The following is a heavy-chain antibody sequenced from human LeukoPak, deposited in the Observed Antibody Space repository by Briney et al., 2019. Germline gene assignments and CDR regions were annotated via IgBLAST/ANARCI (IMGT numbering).Heavy chain of an antibody. V-gene: IGHV1-8*01. D-gene: IGHD2-8*01. J-gene: IGHJ3*02. CDR3: ARDGRGSFIVLMVYAGVFTQDFDI. CDR1: GYTFTSYD. CDR2: MNPNSGNT. Sequence: ASVKVSCKASGYTFTSYDINWVRQATGQGLEWMGWMNPNSGNTGYAQKFQGRVTMTRNTSISTAYMELSSLRSEDTAVYYCARDGRGSFIVLMVYAGVFTQDFDIWGQGTMVTVSS.